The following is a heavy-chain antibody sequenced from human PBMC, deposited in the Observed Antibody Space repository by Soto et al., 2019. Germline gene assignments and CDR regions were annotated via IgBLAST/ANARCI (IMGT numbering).Heavy chain of an antibody. CDR1: GYSIMNGYY. V-gene: IGHV4-38-2*01. D-gene: IGHD2-21*02. J-gene: IGHJ5*02. CDR2: IYHSGST. CDR3: ARVGPYCGGDCYSPPP. Sequence: PSETLSLTCAVSGYSIMNGYYWVLIRHPPGKGLEWIGTIYHSGSTYYNPSLKSRVTISVDASENHFSLKLSSVTAADTAVYYCARVGPYCGGDCYSPPPWGQGTLVTVSS.